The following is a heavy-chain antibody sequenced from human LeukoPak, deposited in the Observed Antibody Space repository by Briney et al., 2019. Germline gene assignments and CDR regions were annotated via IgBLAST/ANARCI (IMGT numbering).Heavy chain of an antibody. CDR3: AKGGSSDY. J-gene: IGHJ4*02. CDR2: ITSSGDYT. Sequence: PGGSLRLSCAASGFTFITLGMSWVRQAPGKGLEWVSTITSSGDYTYYADSVKGRFTISRDNPKNTLYLQMNSLRAEDTALYYCAKGGSSDYWGQGTLVTVSS. V-gene: IGHV3-23*01. D-gene: IGHD6-6*01. CDR1: GFTFITLG.